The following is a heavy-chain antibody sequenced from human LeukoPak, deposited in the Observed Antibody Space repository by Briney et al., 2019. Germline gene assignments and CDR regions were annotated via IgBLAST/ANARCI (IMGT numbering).Heavy chain of an antibody. CDR3: ATNYDFWSGYPRH. D-gene: IGHD3-3*01. CDR2: IYYSGST. CDR1: GGSISSGGYY. V-gene: IGHV4-31*03. Sequence: SSQTLSLTCTVSGGSISSGGYYWSWIRQHPGKGLEWIGYIYYSGSTYYNPSLKSRVTISVDTSKNQFSLKLSSVTAADTAVYYCATNYDFWSGYPRHWGQGTLVTVSS. J-gene: IGHJ4*02.